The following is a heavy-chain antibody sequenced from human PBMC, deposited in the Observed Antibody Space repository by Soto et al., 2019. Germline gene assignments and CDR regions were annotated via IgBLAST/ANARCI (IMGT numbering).Heavy chain of an antibody. J-gene: IGHJ4*02. D-gene: IGHD3-22*01. Sequence: PGGSLRLSCAASGLTFSSYAMSWVRQAPGKGLEWVSAISGSGGSTYYADSVKGRFTISRDNSKNTLYLQMNSLRAEDTAVYYCAKDSIPNYYDSSGYSPAGFDYWGQGTLVTVSS. V-gene: IGHV3-23*01. CDR1: GLTFSSYA. CDR2: ISGSGGST. CDR3: AKDSIPNYYDSSGYSPAGFDY.